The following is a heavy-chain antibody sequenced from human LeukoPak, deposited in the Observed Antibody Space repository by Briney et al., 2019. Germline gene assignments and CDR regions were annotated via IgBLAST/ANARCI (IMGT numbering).Heavy chain of an antibody. D-gene: IGHD1-26*01. CDR1: GFTFSSYS. J-gene: IGHJ4*02. CDR3: ASSGSYRFDY. V-gene: IGHV3-48*02. Sequence: GGCLRLSCAASGFTFSSYSMNWVRQAPGKGLEWVSHITASGTAMFYADSVKGRFTISRDNAKNSLYLQMNSLRDEDTAVYYCASSGSYRFDYWGQGTLVTVSS. CDR2: ITASGTAM.